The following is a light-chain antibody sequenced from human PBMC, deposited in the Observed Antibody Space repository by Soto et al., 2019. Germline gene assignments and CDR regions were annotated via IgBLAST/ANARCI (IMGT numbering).Light chain of an antibody. CDR1: QSVRSN. Sequence: EIVMTQSPVTLSVSPGERATLSCRASQSVRSNLACYQQKPGQAPRLLIYGASNRATGVPARFSGSRSGPEFTLTINSLQSEDFAIYYCQPYNNWPLTFGGGTKVDIK. CDR3: QPYNNWPLT. V-gene: IGKV3-15*01. CDR2: GAS. J-gene: IGKJ4*01.